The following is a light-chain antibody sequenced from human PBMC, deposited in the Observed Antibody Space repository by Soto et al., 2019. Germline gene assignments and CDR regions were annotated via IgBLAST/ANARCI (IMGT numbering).Light chain of an antibody. J-gene: IGKJ1*01. CDR2: GAS. CDR3: HQYNNWAPWT. CDR1: QSVSSN. V-gene: IGKV3-15*01. Sequence: EIVMTQSPATLSVSPGERATLSCRARQSVSSNLAWYQQKPGQAPRLLIYGASPRATGIPARFSGSGSGTEFTLTISSLQSEDYAVYYCHQYNNWAPWTFGQGTKVEIK.